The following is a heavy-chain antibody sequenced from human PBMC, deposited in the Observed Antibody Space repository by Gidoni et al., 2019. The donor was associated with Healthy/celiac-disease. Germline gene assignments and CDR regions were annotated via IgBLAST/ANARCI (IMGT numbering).Heavy chain of an antibody. D-gene: IGHD3-3*01. Sequence: EVQLVESGGGLVPPGGYLSLSCAASGFPFSSYSMNLVRQAPGKGLEWCSYISSSSRTIYYADSVKGRFTISRDNAKNSLYLQMNSLRAEDTAVYYCARVPNYDFWSGSYYFDYWGQGTLVTVSS. CDR2: ISSSSRTI. V-gene: IGHV3-48*01. CDR1: GFPFSSYS. CDR3: ARVPNYDFWSGSYYFDY. J-gene: IGHJ4*02.